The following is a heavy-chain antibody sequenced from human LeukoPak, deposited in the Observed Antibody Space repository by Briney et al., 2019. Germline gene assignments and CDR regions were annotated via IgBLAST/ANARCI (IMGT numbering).Heavy chain of an antibody. Sequence: PSETLSLTCTVSGGSISSYYWSWIRQPPGKGLEWIGYIYYSGSTNYNPSLKSRVTISVDTSKNQFSLKLSSVTAADTAVYYCARATSGYHCDPWGQGTLVTVSS. D-gene: IGHD5-12*01. CDR2: IYYSGST. CDR1: GGSISSYY. CDR3: ARATSGYHCDP. J-gene: IGHJ5*02. V-gene: IGHV4-59*01.